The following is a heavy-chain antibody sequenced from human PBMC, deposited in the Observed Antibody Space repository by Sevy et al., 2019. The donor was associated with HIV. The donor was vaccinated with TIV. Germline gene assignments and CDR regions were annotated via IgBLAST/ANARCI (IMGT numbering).Heavy chain of an antibody. J-gene: IGHJ4*02. CDR3: TTLLGVPFDY. D-gene: IGHD3-16*01. CDR2: ISYDGSNK. CDR1: GFTFRTYG. Sequence: GGSLRLSCAASGFTFRTYGMHWVRQAPGKGLEWVAVISYDGSNKYYADSVKGRFTISRDNSKNTLYLQMNSLKSEDTALYYCTTLLGVPFDYWGQGALVTVSS. V-gene: IGHV3-30*03.